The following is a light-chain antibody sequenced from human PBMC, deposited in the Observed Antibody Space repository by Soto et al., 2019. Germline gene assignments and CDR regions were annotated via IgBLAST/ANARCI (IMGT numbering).Light chain of an antibody. J-gene: IGLJ2*01. Sequence: NFMLTQPHSVSESPGKTVTISCTRSSGNIVSNYVQWYQQRPGSSPTTVIFEDDDRPSGVPDRFSASLDTSTNSASLTISGLKPEDEADYYCQSYDADILIFGGGTKVTVL. CDR3: QSYDADILI. V-gene: IGLV6-57*01. CDR1: SGNIVSNY. CDR2: EDD.